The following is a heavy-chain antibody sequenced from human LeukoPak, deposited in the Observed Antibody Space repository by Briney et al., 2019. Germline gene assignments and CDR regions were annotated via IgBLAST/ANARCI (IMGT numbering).Heavy chain of an antibody. D-gene: IGHD6-19*01. J-gene: IGHJ4*02. V-gene: IGHV3-7*01. CDR1: GFTFSSYW. Sequence: PGGSLRLSCAASGFTFSSYWMSWVRQAPGKGLEWVANIKQDGSEKSYVDSEKGRFTISRDNAKNSLFLQINSLRAEDTAVYYCARDQGYSSVWGQGTLVTVTS. CDR2: IKQDGSEK. CDR3: ARDQGYSSV.